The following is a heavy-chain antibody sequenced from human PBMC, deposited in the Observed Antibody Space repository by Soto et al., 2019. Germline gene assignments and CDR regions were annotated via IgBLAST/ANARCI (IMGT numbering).Heavy chain of an antibody. J-gene: IGHJ4*02. CDR2: IYYSGST. CDR3: ARASSSGLDY. D-gene: IGHD6-6*01. V-gene: IGHV4-59*01. CDR1: GGSISSYY. Sequence: SETLSLTCTVTGGSISSYYWSWIRQPPGKGLEWIGYIYYSGSTNYNPSLKSRVTISVDTSKNQFSLKLSSVTAADTAVYYCARASSSGLDYWGQGTLVTVSS.